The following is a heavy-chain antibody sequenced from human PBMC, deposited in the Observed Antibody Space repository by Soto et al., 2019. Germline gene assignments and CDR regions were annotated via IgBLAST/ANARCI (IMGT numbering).Heavy chain of an antibody. V-gene: IGHV1-18*01. CDR1: GYTFTSYG. CDR2: ISAYNGNT. CDR3: ARLASSWPYYYYYGMDV. Sequence: ASVKVSCKASGYTFTSYGISWVRQAPGQGLEWMGWISAYNGNTNYAQKLQGRVTMTTDTSTSTAYMELRSLRSDDTAVYYCARLASSWPYYYYYGMDVWGQGTTVTSP. J-gene: IGHJ6*02. D-gene: IGHD6-13*01.